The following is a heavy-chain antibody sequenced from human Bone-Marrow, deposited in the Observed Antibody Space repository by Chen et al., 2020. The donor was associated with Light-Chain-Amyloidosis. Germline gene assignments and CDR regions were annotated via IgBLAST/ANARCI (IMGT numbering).Heavy chain of an antibody. J-gene: IGHJ6*02. D-gene: IGHD2-2*02. CDR1: GGTFSSYA. V-gene: IGHV1-69*01. CDR2: IIPIVGTA. CDR3: ARDRGIVVVPAAIRYYYYGMDV. Sequence: VQLVQSGAEVKKPGSSVKVACKASGGTFSSYAISWVRTAPGQGLEWTGGIIPIVGTANYSQKFQGRVTITADESTSTAYMELSSLRSEDTAVYYCARDRGIVVVPAAIRYYYYGMDVWGQGTTVTVSS.